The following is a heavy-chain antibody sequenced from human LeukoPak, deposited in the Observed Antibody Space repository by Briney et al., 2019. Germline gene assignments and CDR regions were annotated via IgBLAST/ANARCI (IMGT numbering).Heavy chain of an antibody. CDR3: ARQVNWFDP. CDR1: GGSINNYY. CDR2: INHSGST. V-gene: IGHV4-34*01. Sequence: PSETLSLTCAVSGGSINNYYWSWIRQPPGKGLEWIGEINHSGSTNYNPSLKSRVTISADTPKNQFSLKLSSVTAADTAVYYCARQVNWFDPWGQGTLVTVSS. J-gene: IGHJ5*02.